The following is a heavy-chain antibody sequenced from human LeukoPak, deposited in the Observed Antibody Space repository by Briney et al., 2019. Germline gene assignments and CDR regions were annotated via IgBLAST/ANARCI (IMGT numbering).Heavy chain of an antibody. CDR2: IYNSGST. Sequence: PSETLSLTCTVSGGSISSYYWSWIRQSPGKGLEWIGYIYNSGSTKYNPSLRSRVTISVDTSKNQFSLKLSSVTAADTAVYYCARETVWAHGAFDIWGQGTMVTVSS. V-gene: IGHV4-59*01. J-gene: IGHJ3*02. D-gene: IGHD1-1*01. CDR3: ARETVWAHGAFDI. CDR1: GGSISSYY.